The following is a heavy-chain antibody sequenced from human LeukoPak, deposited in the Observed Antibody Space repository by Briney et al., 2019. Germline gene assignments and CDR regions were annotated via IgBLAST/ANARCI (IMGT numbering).Heavy chain of an antibody. J-gene: IGHJ4*02. V-gene: IGHV4-59*08. CDR3: ASSYFYDGTRYFDY. CDR2: IYYTGST. CDR1: GASITSYY. D-gene: IGHD3-22*01. Sequence: PSETLSLTCTVSGASITSYYWTWIRQPPGKGLEWIGYIYYTGSTKSNPSLKSRVTISLDMSKNQFSLNLSSVTAADTAMYYCASSYFYDGTRYFDYWGLGTLVTVSS.